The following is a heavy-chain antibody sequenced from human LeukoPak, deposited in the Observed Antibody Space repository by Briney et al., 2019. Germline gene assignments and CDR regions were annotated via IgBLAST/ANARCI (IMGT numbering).Heavy chain of an antibody. CDR3: ARKGGYNEVGDY. CDR1: GYSFSDYY. D-gene: IGHD5-24*01. V-gene: IGHV1-2*02. Sequence: ASVKVSCRASGYSFSDYYIHWVRQAPGQGLEWMGWIKPNSGGTNYAQKFQGRVTMTRDTSISTAYMELSRLKSDDTAVYYCARKGGYNEVGDYWGQGTLVIVSS. CDR2: IKPNSGGT. J-gene: IGHJ4*02.